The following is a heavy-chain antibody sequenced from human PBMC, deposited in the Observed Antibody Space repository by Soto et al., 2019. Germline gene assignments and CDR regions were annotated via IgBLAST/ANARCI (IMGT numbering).Heavy chain of an antibody. J-gene: IGHJ6*02. D-gene: IGHD1-26*01. Sequence: PGESLKISCKGSGYSFTSYWIGWVRQMPGKGLEWMGIIYPGDSDTRYSPYFQGQVTISADKSISTAYLKWSSLKASDTAMYYCARQAVYSAGQQFMDVWGQGTTVTVSS. CDR3: ARQAVYSAGQQFMDV. V-gene: IGHV5-51*01. CDR1: GYSFTSYW. CDR2: IYPGDSDT.